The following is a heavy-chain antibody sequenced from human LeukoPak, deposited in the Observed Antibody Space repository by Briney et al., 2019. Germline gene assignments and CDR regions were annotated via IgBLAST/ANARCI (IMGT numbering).Heavy chain of an antibody. D-gene: IGHD3-22*01. J-gene: IGHJ4*02. CDR3: ARGGWRDYYEPFDY. Sequence: SETLSLTCTVSGGSISSYYWSWIRQPAGKGLEWIGRIYTSGSTNYNPSLKSRVTMSVDTSKNQFSLKLNSVTAADTAVYYCARGGWRDYYEPFDYWGQGTLVTVSS. CDR2: IYTSGST. CDR1: GGSISSYY. V-gene: IGHV4-4*07.